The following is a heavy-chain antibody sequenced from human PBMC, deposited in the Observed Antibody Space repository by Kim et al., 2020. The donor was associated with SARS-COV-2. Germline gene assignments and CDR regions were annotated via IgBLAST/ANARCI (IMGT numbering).Heavy chain of an antibody. Sequence: SETLSLTCTVSGGSISSGGYYWSWIRQHPGKGLEWIGYIYYSGSTYYNPSLKSRVTISVDTSKNQFSLKLSSVTAADTAVYYCAREMAIPTMAGAEYFQHWGQGTLVTVSS. CDR1: GGSISSGGYY. CDR3: AREMAIPTMAGAEYFQH. D-gene: IGHD2-2*02. CDR2: IYYSGST. J-gene: IGHJ1*01. V-gene: IGHV4-31*03.